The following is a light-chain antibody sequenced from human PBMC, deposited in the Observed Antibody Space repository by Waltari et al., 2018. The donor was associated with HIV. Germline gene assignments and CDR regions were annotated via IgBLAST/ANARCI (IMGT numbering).Light chain of an antibody. V-gene: IGLV1-40*01. CDR2: GDA. J-gene: IGLJ2*01. CDR1: TPNIGAGYD. CDR3: QSYDRSLSGVI. Sequence: QSVLTQPPSVSGAPGQRVTISCTGNTPNIGAGYDVHWYQRLPGTAPKLLIYGDAKRPSGVPDRFSGSTSGTSASLAITGLRAEDECDYYCQSYDRSLSGVIVGGGTKLTVL.